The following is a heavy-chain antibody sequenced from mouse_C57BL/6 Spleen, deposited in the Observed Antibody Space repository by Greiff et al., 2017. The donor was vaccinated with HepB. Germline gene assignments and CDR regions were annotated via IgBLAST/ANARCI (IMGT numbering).Heavy chain of an antibody. CDR2: IWSGGST. D-gene: IGHD1-1*01. Sequence: QVQLQQSGPGLVQPSQSLSITCTVSGFSLTSYGVHWVRQSPGKGLEWLGVIWSGGSTDYNAAFISRLSISKDNSKSQVFFKMNSLQADDTAIYYCARGGVITTVVATNYYAMDYWGQGTSVTVSS. CDR3: ARGGVITTVVATNYYAMDY. CDR1: GFSLTSYG. J-gene: IGHJ4*01. V-gene: IGHV2-2*01.